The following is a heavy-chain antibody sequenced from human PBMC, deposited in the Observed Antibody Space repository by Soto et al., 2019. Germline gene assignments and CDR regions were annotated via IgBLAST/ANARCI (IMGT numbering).Heavy chain of an antibody. Sequence: QVLLVQSSAEVKKPGSSVKVSCKASGGTFTSTAFSWVRQAPGQGLEWMGGIIPVLGTPNYAQKFQARLTVIAVASTTTVHMELSSLRSDDTAVYYCASSAGLDPLLNYYGLNVWGQGTTVTVSS. J-gene: IGHJ6*02. CDR2: IIPVLGTP. CDR1: GGTFTSTA. V-gene: IGHV1-69*01. CDR3: ASSAGLDPLLNYYGLNV. D-gene: IGHD6-13*01.